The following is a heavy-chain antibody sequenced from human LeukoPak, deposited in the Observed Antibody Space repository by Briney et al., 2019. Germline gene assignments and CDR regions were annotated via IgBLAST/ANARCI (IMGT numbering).Heavy chain of an antibody. J-gene: IGHJ4*02. CDR1: GFTFSSYA. V-gene: IGHV3-64*04. CDR2: ISSNGGST. D-gene: IGHD6-19*01. Sequence: GGSLRLSCSASGFTFSSYAMHWVRQAPGKGLEYVSAISSNGGSTYYADSVKGRFTISRDNSKNTLYLQMNSLRAEDTAVYYCARKAVASFDYWGQGTLVTVSS. CDR3: ARKAVASFDY.